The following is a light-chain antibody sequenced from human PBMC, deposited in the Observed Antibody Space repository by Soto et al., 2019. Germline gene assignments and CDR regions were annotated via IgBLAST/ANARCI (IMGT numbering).Light chain of an antibody. CDR2: WAS. V-gene: IGKV4-1*01. CDR3: QQYYSIPYT. Sequence: DIVMTQSPDSLAVSLGEGATINCESSQSVFHNSNSKNYVAWYPQKPGQPPKLLIYWASTRESGVPDRFSGSRSGTDFTLTISSLQAADVAVYYCQQYYSIPYTFGQGTKLEI. CDR1: QSVFHNSNSKNY. J-gene: IGKJ2*01.